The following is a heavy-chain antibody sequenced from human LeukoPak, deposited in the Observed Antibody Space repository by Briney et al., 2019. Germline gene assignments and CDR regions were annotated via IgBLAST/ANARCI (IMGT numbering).Heavy chain of an antibody. V-gene: IGHV3-30*18. CDR3: AKQVAGNPLYFDY. Sequence: PGRSLRLSCAASGFTFSNYGMHWVRQAPGTGLERLTVISFDGVNKYFPGSVKARFTISRDNSKNTLYQQMTSLSPEDTAVYYCAKQVAGNPLYFDYWGQGTLATVSS. D-gene: IGHD6-19*01. CDR1: GFTFSNYG. CDR2: ISFDGVNK. J-gene: IGHJ4*02.